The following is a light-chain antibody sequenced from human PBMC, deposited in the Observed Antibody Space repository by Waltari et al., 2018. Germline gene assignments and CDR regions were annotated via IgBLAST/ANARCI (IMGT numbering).Light chain of an antibody. V-gene: IGLV2-14*03. CDR3: GSYTSSRTVG. CDR2: DVS. Sequence: QSALTQPASVSGSPGQSITISCTGTSRDVVGYNYVSWSQQHPGKAPKLLVYDVSNRSSGVYTRFSGSKSGNTASLTIFALQAEDRADYYCGSYTSSRTVGFGGGTRLTVL. CDR1: SRDVVGYNY. J-gene: IGLJ2*01.